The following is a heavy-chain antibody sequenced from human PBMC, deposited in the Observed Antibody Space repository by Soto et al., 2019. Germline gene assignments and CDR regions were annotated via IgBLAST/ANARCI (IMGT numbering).Heavy chain of an antibody. D-gene: IGHD2-21*01. Sequence: GGSLRLSCIASGFTFRNYAMAWVRQAPGEDLEWVSAIGTSGTPTLYADSVKSRFSISRDDSRNTVSLQMNSLGVEDTATYYCTRILWSSRRDALDIWGQGTAVTVSS. CDR3: TRILWSSRRDALDI. J-gene: IGHJ6*02. V-gene: IGHV3-23*01. CDR1: GFTFRNYA. CDR2: IGTSGTPT.